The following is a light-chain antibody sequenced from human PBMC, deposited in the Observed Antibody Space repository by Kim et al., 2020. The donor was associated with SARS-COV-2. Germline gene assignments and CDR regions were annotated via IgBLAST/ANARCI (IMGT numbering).Light chain of an antibody. CDR3: QVWDSRPHAV. J-gene: IGLJ7*01. Sequence: SYELTQPPSVSVAPGKTARITCGGNNIGSKSVHWYQQKPGQAPVLVIYYDSDRPSGIPERFSGSNSGNTATLTISRVEAGDEADYYCQVWDSRPHAVFGGGTQLTVL. V-gene: IGLV3-21*04. CDR2: YDS. CDR1: NIGSKS.